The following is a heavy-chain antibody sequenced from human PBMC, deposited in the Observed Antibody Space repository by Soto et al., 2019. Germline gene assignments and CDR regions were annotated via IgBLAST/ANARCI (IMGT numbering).Heavy chain of an antibody. CDR1: GGTFNSYS. J-gene: IGHJ5*02. Sequence: QVQLVQSGAEVKTPGSSVKVSCKASGGTFNSYSIDWLRLAPGQGLEWMGGIIPMSGRPNYAQRFQGRVTFSADKSKNTAYMEVNSLTKEDTAVYYCARRGRESANWFDPWGQGTLVTVSS. V-gene: IGHV1-69*06. CDR2: IIPMSGRP. CDR3: ARRGRESANWFDP.